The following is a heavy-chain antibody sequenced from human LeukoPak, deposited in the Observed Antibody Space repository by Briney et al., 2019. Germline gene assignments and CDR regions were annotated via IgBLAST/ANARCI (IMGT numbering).Heavy chain of an antibody. V-gene: IGHV3-53*01. CDR1: GFSVSSTY. CDR3: ARDLNSNLDY. Sequence: GGSLRLSCAASGFSVSSTYMSWVRQAPGKGLEWVSVIYSGGSTYYADSVKGRFTISRVASKNTLYLQMNSLTAEDTAVYYCARDLNSNLDYWGQGTLVTVSS. CDR2: IYSGGST. D-gene: IGHD1-14*01. J-gene: IGHJ4*02.